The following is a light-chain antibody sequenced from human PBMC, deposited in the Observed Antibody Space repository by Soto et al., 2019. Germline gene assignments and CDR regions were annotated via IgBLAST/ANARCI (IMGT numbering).Light chain of an antibody. CDR3: QKYNSVPWT. Sequence: DTQMTQSPSSLSASVGDRVTITCRASHDISTFLAWYQQKAGKVPKLLIYSASTLQSGVPSRFGGRGSGTDFTLTISGLQPEDVGTYYCQKYNSVPWTFGQGTKVDIK. CDR2: SAS. CDR1: HDISTF. J-gene: IGKJ1*01. V-gene: IGKV1-27*01.